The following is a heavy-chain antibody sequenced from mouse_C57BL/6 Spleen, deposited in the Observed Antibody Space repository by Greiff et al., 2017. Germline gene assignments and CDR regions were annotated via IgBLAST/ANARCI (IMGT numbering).Heavy chain of an antibody. V-gene: IGHV14-4*01. CDR3: TTRVSWFAY. CDR1: GFNIKDDY. CDR2: IDPENGDA. J-gene: IGHJ3*01. Sequence: VQLQQSGAELVRPGASVKLSCTASGFNIKDDYMHWVKQRPEQGLEWIGWIDPENGDAEYASKFQGKATITADTYSNTAYLQLRSLTSEDTSVYYCTTRVSWFAYWGQGTLVTVSA.